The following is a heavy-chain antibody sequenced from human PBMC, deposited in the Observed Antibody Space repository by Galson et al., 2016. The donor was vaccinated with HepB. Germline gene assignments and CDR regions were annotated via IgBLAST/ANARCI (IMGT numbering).Heavy chain of an antibody. CDR3: AHGRDGRELYFDS. CDR2: IYWAEDK. Sequence: PSLVKPTQTLTLTCSFSSVTTKRVDVGWIRQPPGKALEWLALIYWAEDKRYNPSLQSRLTITRDTSKNQMVLTMTNMDPVDTATYYCAHGRDGRELYFDSWGQGTLVTVSS. V-gene: IGHV2-5*02. D-gene: IGHD2-21*01. J-gene: IGHJ4*02. CDR1: SVTTKRVD.